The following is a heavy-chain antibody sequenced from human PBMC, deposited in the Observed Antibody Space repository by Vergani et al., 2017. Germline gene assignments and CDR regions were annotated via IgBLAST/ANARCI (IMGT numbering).Heavy chain of an antibody. CDR2: IIPIFGTA. CDR3: ARKSGSATITMIVVALHYFDY. CDR1: GGTFSSYA. J-gene: IGHJ4*02. Sequence: QVQLVQSGAEVKKPGSSVKVSCKASGGTFSSYAISWVRQAPGQGLEWMGRIIPIFGTANYAQKFQGRVTITADESTSTAYMELSSLRSEDTAVYYCARKSGSATITMIVVALHYFDYWGQGTLVTVSS. V-gene: IGHV1-69*13. D-gene: IGHD3-22*01.